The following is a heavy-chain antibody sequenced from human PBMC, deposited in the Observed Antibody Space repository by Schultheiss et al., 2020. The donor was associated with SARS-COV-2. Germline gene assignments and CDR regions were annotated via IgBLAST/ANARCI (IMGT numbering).Heavy chain of an antibody. Sequence: GGSLRLSCAASGFTFSDYYMSWIRQAPGKGLEWVSYISSSSSYTNYADSVKGRFTISRDNAKNSLYLQMNSLRAEDTAVYYCARDLGDYYGSGSYQSFDYWGQGTLVTVSS. J-gene: IGHJ4*02. D-gene: IGHD3-10*01. CDR3: ARDLGDYYGSGSYQSFDY. V-gene: IGHV3-11*06. CDR1: GFTFSDYY. CDR2: ISSSSSYT.